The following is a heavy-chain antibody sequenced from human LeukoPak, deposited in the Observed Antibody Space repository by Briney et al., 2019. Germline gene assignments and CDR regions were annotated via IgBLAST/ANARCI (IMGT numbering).Heavy chain of an antibody. CDR2: MNPNSGNT. J-gene: IGHJ5*02. V-gene: IGHV1-8*01. CDR3: ARGDVRENWFDP. CDR1: GYTFTSYD. Sequence: ASVKVSCKAPGYTFTSYDINWVRQATGQGLEWMGWMNPNSGNTGYAQKFQGRVTMTRNTSISTAYMELSSLRSEDTAVYYCARGDVRENWFDPWGQGTLVTVSS. D-gene: IGHD3-3*01.